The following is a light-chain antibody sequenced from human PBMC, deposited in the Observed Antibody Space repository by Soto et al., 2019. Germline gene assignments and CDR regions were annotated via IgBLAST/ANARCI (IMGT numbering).Light chain of an antibody. Sequence: QSVLTQPPSVSGAPGQRVTISCTGSSSNIGAGYDVHWYQQLPGTAPKLLIYGNSNRPSGVPDRFSGSKSGTSASLAITVLQAEDEAYYYFQSYYSILSVVFSGGTKVTVL. V-gene: IGLV1-40*01. CDR2: GNS. CDR3: QSYYSILSVV. J-gene: IGLJ2*01. CDR1: SSNIGAGYD.